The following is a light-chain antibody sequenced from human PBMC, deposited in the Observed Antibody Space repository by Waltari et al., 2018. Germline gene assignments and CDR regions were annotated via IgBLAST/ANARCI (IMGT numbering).Light chain of an antibody. CDR1: SSHVGGYKY. CDR3: SSYAGSNNNYV. CDR2: EVS. J-gene: IGLJ1*01. Sequence: QSALTQPPSASGSPGQSVTISCTGTSSHVGGYKYVSWYPQHPGKAPKLMIYEVSQRPSGVPDRFSGSKSGNTASLTVSGLQAEDEADYYCSSYAGSNNNYVFGTGTKVTVL. V-gene: IGLV2-8*01.